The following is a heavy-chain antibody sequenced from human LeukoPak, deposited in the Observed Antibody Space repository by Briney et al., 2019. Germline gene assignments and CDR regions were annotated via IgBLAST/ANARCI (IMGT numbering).Heavy chain of an antibody. CDR2: IYYSGST. CDR3: ARDFNAHDYSNYLGY. J-gene: IGHJ4*02. Sequence: PSQTLSLTCTVSGGSISNGDYYWSWIRQPPGKGLEWIGYIYYSGSTNYNPSLKSRVTISVDTSKNQFSLKLSSVTAADTAVYYCARDFNAHDYSNYLGYWGQGTLVTVSS. CDR1: GGSISNGDYY. D-gene: IGHD4-11*01. V-gene: IGHV4-61*08.